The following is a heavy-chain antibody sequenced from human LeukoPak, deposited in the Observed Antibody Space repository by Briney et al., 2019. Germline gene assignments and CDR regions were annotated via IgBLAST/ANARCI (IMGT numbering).Heavy chain of an antibody. CDR1: GASISDTNW. CDR3: ARDGYSAYDRDLDH. D-gene: IGHD5-12*01. J-gene: IGHJ4*02. CDR2: ISHNGNT. Sequence: TSGTLSLTCTISGASISDTNWWTWVRQPPGKGLEWIGEISHNGNTNYSPSLKSRVTISVDKSKNQFPLRLDSVTAADTAVYYCARDGYSAYDRDLDHWGQGALVTVSS. V-gene: IGHV4-4*02.